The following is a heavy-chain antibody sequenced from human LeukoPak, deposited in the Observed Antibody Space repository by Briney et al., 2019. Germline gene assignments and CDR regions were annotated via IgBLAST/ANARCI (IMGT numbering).Heavy chain of an antibody. CDR2: IYYSGST. D-gene: IGHD3-3*01. CDR1: GGSISSHY. V-gene: IGHV4-59*11. J-gene: IGHJ4*02. Sequence: SETLSLTCTVSGGSISSHYWSWIRQPPGKGLEWIGYIYYSGSTNYNPSLKSRVTLSVDTSKNQFSLKLSSVTAADTAVYYCAKIGYDFWSGYYFDYWGQGTLVTVSS. CDR3: AKIGYDFWSGYYFDY.